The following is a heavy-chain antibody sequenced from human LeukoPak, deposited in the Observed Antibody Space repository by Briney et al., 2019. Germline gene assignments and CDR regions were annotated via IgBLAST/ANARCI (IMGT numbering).Heavy chain of an antibody. V-gene: IGHV3-30*18. D-gene: IGHD3-10*01. J-gene: IGHJ3*02. Sequence: PGGSLRLSCAASGFTFSSYGMHWVRQAPGKGLEWVAVISYDGSNKYYADSVKGRFTISRDNSKNALYLQMNSLRAEDTAVYYCAKPKSRYYGSGTDIWGQGTMVTVSS. CDR1: GFTFSSYG. CDR2: ISYDGSNK. CDR3: AKPKSRYYGSGTDI.